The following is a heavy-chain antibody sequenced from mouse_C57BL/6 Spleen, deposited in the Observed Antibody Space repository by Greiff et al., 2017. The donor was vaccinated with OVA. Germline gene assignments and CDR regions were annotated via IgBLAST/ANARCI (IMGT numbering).Heavy chain of an antibody. CDR2: INPGSGGT. Sequence: QVQLQQSGAELVRPGTSVKVSCKASGYAFTNYLIEWVKQRPGQGLEWIGVINPGSGGTNYNEKFKGKATLTADKSSSTAYMQLSSLTSEDSAVYFCARKSYYGSGGNYFDYWGQGTTLTVSS. D-gene: IGHD1-1*01. V-gene: IGHV1-54*01. CDR3: ARKSYYGSGGNYFDY. CDR1: GYAFTNYL. J-gene: IGHJ2*01.